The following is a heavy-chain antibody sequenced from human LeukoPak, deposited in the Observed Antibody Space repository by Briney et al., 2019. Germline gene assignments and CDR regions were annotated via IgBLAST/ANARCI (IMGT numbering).Heavy chain of an antibody. CDR2: IRYDGSNK. J-gene: IGHJ4*02. V-gene: IGHV3-30*02. D-gene: IGHD2-15*01. CDR3: AKDAPYCSGGSCYSVFDY. Sequence: GGSLRLSCAASGFTFSSYGMHWVRQAPGKGLEWVAFIRYDGSNKCYADSVKGRFTISRDNSKNTLYLQMNSLRAEDTAVYYCAKDAPYCSGGSCYSVFDYWGQGTLVTVSS. CDR1: GFTFSSYG.